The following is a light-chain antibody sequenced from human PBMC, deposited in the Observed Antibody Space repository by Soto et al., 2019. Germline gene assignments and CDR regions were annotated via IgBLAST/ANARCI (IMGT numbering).Light chain of an antibody. J-gene: IGKJ5*01. CDR1: QSISSY. CDR3: QQYSHLIT. V-gene: IGKV1-33*01. CDR2: DAS. Sequence: DIQMTQSPSSLSASVGDRVTITCRASQSISSYLNWYQQKLGKXPXXLIYDASNLETGVPSRFSGSGSGTDFTFPISSLQPEDIATDYCQQYSHLITFGQGTRLEI.